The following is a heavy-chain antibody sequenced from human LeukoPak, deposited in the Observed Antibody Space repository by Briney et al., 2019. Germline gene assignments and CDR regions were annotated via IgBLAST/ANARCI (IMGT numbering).Heavy chain of an antibody. CDR3: AREPHYGGNTYFDY. CDR1: GGSISNYY. J-gene: IGHJ4*02. D-gene: IGHD4-23*01. CDR2: IYDSGST. V-gene: IGHV4-59*01. Sequence: PSETLSLTCTVSGGSISNYYWSWIRQPPGKGLEWVGYIYDSGSTNYNPSLKSRVTISVDTSKNQFSLKVTSVTAADTAVYYCAREPHYGGNTYFDYWGQGTLVTVSS.